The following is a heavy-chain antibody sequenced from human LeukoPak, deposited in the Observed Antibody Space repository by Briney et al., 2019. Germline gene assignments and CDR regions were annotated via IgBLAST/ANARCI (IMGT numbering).Heavy chain of an antibody. Sequence: GGSLRLSCAVSGINFRGYWMAWVRQAPGKGLEWVANMKQDGSEKYYVDSVKCRFTISRDNAKNSLYLEMNSLRVEDTAVYYCARDLGHTGYDLYDYWGQGTLVTVSS. CDR3: ARDLGHTGYDLYDY. D-gene: IGHD5-12*01. J-gene: IGHJ4*02. CDR2: MKQDGSEK. CDR1: GINFRGYW. V-gene: IGHV3-7*01.